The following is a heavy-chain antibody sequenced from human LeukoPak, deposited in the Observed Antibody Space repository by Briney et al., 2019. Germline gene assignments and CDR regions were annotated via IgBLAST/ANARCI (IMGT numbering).Heavy chain of an antibody. CDR1: GFTFSSSA. D-gene: IGHD1-26*01. CDR3: AKQVVGAIDGEFDY. V-gene: IGHV3-23*01. Sequence: GGSLRLSCAASGFTFSSSAMSWVRQAPGKGLEWVAAISDTGRLSYCADSVNGRFTISRDNSKNTLSLQMNSLRAEDTAVYYCAKQVVGAIDGEFDYWGQGTLVTVSS. CDR2: ISDTGRLS. J-gene: IGHJ4*02.